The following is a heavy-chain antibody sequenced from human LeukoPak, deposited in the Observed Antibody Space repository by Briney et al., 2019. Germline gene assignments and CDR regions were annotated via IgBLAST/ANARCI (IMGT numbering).Heavy chain of an antibody. Sequence: SETLSLTCTVSGGSISSYYWSWIREPAGKGLEWIGRIYPSGSPKYNPSLKSRVTMSVDTSKNQFSLKLSSVTAADTAVYYCARELYCGGDCYAFDIWGQGTMVTVSS. CDR1: GGSISSYY. J-gene: IGHJ3*02. CDR3: ARELYCGGDCYAFDI. V-gene: IGHV4-4*07. D-gene: IGHD2-21*02. CDR2: IYPSGSP.